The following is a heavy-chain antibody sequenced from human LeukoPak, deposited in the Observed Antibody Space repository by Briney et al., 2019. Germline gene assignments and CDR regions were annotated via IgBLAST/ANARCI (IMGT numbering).Heavy chain of an antibody. D-gene: IGHD3-10*01. CDR3: ARCVYYYGSGSDYYMDV. CDR1: GGSFSGYY. CDR2: INHSGST. V-gene: IGHV4-34*01. J-gene: IGHJ6*03. Sequence: SETLSLTCAVYGGSFSGYYWSWIRQPPGKGLEWIGEINHSGSTNYNPSLKSRVTISVDTSKNQFSLKLSSVTAADTAVYYCARCVYYYGSGSDYYMDVWGKGTTVTVSS.